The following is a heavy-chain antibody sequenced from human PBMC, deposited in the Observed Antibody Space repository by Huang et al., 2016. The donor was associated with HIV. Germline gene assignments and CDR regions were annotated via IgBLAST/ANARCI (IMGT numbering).Heavy chain of an antibody. V-gene: IGHV4-34*01. CDR1: GGSFSGYY. Sequence: QVQLQQWGAGLLRPSETLSLTCAVYGGSFSGYYGPWIRQPPGTGREWIGEINHSESTNYNPCLKSRVTISVETSRNQLSLTLTSVTAADTAVYYCARGQGGYYYYYMDVWGKGTTVTVSS. J-gene: IGHJ6*03. CDR2: INHSEST. CDR3: ARGQGGYYYYYMDV.